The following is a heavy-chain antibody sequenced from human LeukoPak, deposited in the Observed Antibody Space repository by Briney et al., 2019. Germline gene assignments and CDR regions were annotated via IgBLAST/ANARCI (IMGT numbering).Heavy chain of an antibody. D-gene: IGHD3-22*01. J-gene: IGHJ5*02. V-gene: IGHV4-34*01. CDR1: GGSFSGYY. CDR2: INHSGST. CDR3: ARARRTYYDSSGLVWFDP. Sequence: PSETLSLTCAVYGGSFSGYYWSWIRQPPGKGLEWIGEINHSGSTNYNPSLKSRVTISVDTSKNQFSLKLSSVTAADTAVYYCARARRTYYDSSGLVWFDPWGQGTLVTVSS.